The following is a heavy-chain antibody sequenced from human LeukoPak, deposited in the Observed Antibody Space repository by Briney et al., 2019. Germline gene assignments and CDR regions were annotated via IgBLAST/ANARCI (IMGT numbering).Heavy chain of an antibody. J-gene: IGHJ4*02. CDR2: INHRGST. CDR1: GGSFSGYF. V-gene: IGHV4-34*01. Sequence: SETLSLTRSVYGGSFSGYFWTYIRQPAGKGLEWIGEINHRGSTSYNPSLKSRVTISRDTTKNQFSLRLTSVTAADTAVYYCARVCIYYGDSSAYLDDWGQGSLVTVSS. D-gene: IGHD3-22*01. CDR3: ARVCIYYGDSSAYLDD.